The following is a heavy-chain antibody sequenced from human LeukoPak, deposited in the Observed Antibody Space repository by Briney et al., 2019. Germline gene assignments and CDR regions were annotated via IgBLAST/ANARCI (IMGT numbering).Heavy chain of an antibody. V-gene: IGHV3-9*01. Sequence: GGSLRLSCAASGFTFDDYAMHWVWQAPGKGLEWVSGISWNSGSIGYADSVKGRFTISRDNAKNSLYLQMNSLRAEDTALYYCAKDNSGLDYWGQGTLVTVSS. CDR1: GFTFDDYA. J-gene: IGHJ4*02. CDR3: AKDNSGLDY. CDR2: ISWNSGSI.